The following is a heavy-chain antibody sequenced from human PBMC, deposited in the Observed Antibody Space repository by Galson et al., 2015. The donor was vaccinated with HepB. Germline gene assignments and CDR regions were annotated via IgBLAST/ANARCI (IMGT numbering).Heavy chain of an antibody. Sequence: SVKVSCKASGYTFTSYGISWVRQAPGQGLEWMGWISAYNGNTNYAQKLQGRVTMTTDTSTSTAYMELRSLRSDDTAVYYCARDDARSSSGWYFSYYGMDVWGQGTTVTVSS. J-gene: IGHJ6*02. D-gene: IGHD6-19*01. CDR3: ARDDARSSSGWYFSYYGMDV. V-gene: IGHV1-18*04. CDR2: ISAYNGNT. CDR1: GYTFTSYG.